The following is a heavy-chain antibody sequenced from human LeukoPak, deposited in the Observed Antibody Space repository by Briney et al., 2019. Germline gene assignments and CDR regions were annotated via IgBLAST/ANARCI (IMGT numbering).Heavy chain of an antibody. J-gene: IGHJ5*02. Sequence: KPSETLSLTCTVSGGSITSSSDYWGWIRQPPGKGLEWIGSIYYSGSTYYNPSLKSRVTISVDTSKNQFSLKLSSVTAADTAVYYCARSGVYSRSWHGIDPWGQGTLVTVSS. D-gene: IGHD6-13*01. CDR3: ARSGVYSRSWHGIDP. CDR1: GGSITSSSDY. CDR2: IYYSGST. V-gene: IGHV4-39*01.